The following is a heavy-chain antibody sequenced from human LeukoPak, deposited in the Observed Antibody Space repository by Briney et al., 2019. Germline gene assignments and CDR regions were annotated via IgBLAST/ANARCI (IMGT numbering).Heavy chain of an antibody. D-gene: IGHD6-19*01. J-gene: IGHJ5*02. V-gene: IGHV3-21*01. CDR1: GFTFSSYS. Sequence: GGSLRLSCAASGFTFSSYSMNWVRQAPGEGLEWVSSISSSSSYIYYADSVKGRFTISRDNAKNSLYLPMNSLRAEDTAVYYCARSTYSSGWYEYNWFDPWGQGTLVTVSS. CDR2: ISSSSSYI. CDR3: ARSTYSSGWYEYNWFDP.